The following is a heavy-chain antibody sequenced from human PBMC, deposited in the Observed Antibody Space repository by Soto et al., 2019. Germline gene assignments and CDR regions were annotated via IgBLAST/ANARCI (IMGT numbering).Heavy chain of an antibody. CDR1: GFSSSNYS. CDR2: VTGGGSST. CDR3: AKFSATSVYDISSAPDY. Sequence: PGGSLRLSCAASGFSSSNYSMTWVRQAPGKGLEWVSAVTGGGSSTFYADSVKGRFTVSRDNSRKTLYLQMTSLRAEDAAVYYCAKFSATSVYDISSAPDYWGQGTLVTVSS. D-gene: IGHD6-6*01. J-gene: IGHJ4*02. V-gene: IGHV3-23*01.